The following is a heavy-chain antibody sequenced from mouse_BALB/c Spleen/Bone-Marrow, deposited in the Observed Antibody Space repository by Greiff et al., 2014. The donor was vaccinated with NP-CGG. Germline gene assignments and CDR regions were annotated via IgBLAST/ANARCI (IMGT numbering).Heavy chain of an antibody. Sequence: VQLKDSGAELVKPGASVKLSCTASGFHIKDTYMHWVKQRPEQGLEWIGRIDPANGNTKYDPKFQGKATITADTSSNTAYLQLISRTSEDTAVYYCARLDLCAYWGQGTLVTGSA. CDR2: IDPANGNT. J-gene: IGHJ3*01. V-gene: IGHV14-3*02. CDR1: GFHIKDTY. CDR3: ARLDLCAY.